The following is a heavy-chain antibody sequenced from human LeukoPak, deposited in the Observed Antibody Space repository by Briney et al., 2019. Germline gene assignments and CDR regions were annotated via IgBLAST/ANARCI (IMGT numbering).Heavy chain of an antibody. V-gene: IGHV3-21*01. J-gene: IGHJ4*02. D-gene: IGHD4-17*01. CDR3: ARDHTVTTAGY. Sequence: GGSLRLSCAASGSTFSSYSMNWVRQAPGKGLEWVSSISSSSSYIYYADSVKGRFTISRDNAKNSLYLQMNSLRAEDTAVYYCARDHTVTTAGYWGQGTLVTVSS. CDR2: ISSSSSYI. CDR1: GSTFSSYS.